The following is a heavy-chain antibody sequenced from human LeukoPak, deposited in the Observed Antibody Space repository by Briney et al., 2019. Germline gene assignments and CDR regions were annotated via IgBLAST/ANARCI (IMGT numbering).Heavy chain of an antibody. V-gene: IGHV3-33*01. CDR3: ARESGDHFCDY. CDR1: GFTCSSSV. D-gene: IGHD2-21*01. CDR2: IWSDGSNK. Sequence: PGRSLRLSCAASGFTCSSSVMHWVRQAPGKGLEWVAAIWSDGSNKYYADSVKGRFTISRDDSKNTLYLQMNSLRAEDTAVYYCARESGDHFCDYWGQGTLLTVSS. J-gene: IGHJ4*02.